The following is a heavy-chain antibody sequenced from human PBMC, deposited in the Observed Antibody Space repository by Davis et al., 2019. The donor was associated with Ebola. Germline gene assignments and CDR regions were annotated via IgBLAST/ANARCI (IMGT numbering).Heavy chain of an antibody. J-gene: IGHJ4*02. D-gene: IGHD4-11*01. CDR3: TSTTTSLDY. V-gene: IGHV3-73*01. CDR2: IRSKANSYAT. CDR1: GFTFSGSS. Sequence: GGSLRLSCAASGFTFSGSSMHWVRQASGKGLEWVGRIRSKANSYATAYAASVKGRFTISRDDSKNTAYLQMNSLKTEDTAVYYCTSTTTSLDYWGQGTLVTVSS.